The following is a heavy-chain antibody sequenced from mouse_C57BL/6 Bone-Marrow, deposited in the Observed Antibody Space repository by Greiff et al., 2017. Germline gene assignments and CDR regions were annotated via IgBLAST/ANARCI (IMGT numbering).Heavy chain of an antibody. CDR1: GFTFSSYG. CDR3: ARQGRYYFDY. CDR2: ISSGGSYT. V-gene: IGHV5-6*01. Sequence: LVESGGDLVKPGGSLKLSCAASGFTFSSYGMSWVRQTPDKRLEWVATISSGGSYTYYPDSVKGRFTISRDNAKNTLYLQMSSLKSEDTAMYYCARQGRYYFDYWGQGTTLTVSS. J-gene: IGHJ2*01.